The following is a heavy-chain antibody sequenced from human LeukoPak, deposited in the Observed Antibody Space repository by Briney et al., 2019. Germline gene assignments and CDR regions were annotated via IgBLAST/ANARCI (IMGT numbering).Heavy chain of an antibody. CDR1: GFTFSSYA. Sequence: PGGSLRLSCAASGFTFSSYAMSWVRQAPGKGLEWVSAISGSGGSTYYADSVKGRFTISRDNSKNTLYLQMNSLRAEDTAVYYCAKYRVVVPAAIHGMDVWGQGTTVIVSS. CDR2: ISGSGGST. D-gene: IGHD2-2*02. CDR3: AKYRVVVPAAIHGMDV. J-gene: IGHJ6*02. V-gene: IGHV3-23*01.